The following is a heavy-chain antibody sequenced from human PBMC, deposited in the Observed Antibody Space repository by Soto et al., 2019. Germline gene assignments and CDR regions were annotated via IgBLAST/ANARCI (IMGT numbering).Heavy chain of an antibody. J-gene: IGHJ4*02. CDR3: ARGGRGIQLFLTFDH. CDR2: INAGNGST. CDR1: GYSFITYV. V-gene: IGHV1-3*01. Sequence: ASVKVSCKASGYSFITYVIHWVRQAPGQRLEWMGWINAGNGSTKFSQKFQDRVTITRDTSASTVNMELSSLRSEDTAVYYCARGGRGIQLFLTFDHWGPGTLVTVSS. D-gene: IGHD5-18*01.